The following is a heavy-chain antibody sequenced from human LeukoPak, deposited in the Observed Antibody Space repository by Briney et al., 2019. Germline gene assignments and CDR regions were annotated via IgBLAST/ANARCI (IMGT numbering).Heavy chain of an antibody. CDR3: AKDRIATTGSSWYFDL. D-gene: IGHD6-13*01. Sequence: ASVKVSCKASGYTFTDFYIHWVRQAPGQGLEEMGWIIPNSGDTRYAQKFQGRVTMTRDTSINTAYMELSSLTSDDTAVYFCAKDRIATTGSSWYFDLWGRGTLVTVSS. CDR2: IIPNSGDT. J-gene: IGHJ2*01. CDR1: GYTFTDFY. V-gene: IGHV1-2*02.